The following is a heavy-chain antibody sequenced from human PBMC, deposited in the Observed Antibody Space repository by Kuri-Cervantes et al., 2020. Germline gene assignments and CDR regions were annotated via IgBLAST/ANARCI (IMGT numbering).Heavy chain of an antibody. V-gene: IGHV3-30-3*01. Sequence: GGSLRLSCAASGFTFSNYAMHWVRKAPGKGLDGVAVISYDGSNKYYADSVKGRFTNSRDNSKKTLYLQMNSLRAEDTAVYYCVSGPPAAGYFCGGRCYIDVYWGQGTLVTVSS. J-gene: IGHJ4*02. D-gene: IGHD2-15*01. CDR3: VSGPPAAGYFCGGRCYIDVY. CDR2: ISYDGSNK. CDR1: GFTFSNYA.